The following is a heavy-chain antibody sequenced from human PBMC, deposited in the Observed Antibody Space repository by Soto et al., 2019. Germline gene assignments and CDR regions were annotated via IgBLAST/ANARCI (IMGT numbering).Heavy chain of an antibody. CDR2: IIPILGIA. J-gene: IGHJ4*02. Sequence: ASVKVSCKASGGTFSSYTISWVRQAPGQGLEWMGRIIPILGIANYAQKFQGRVTITADKSTSTAYMELSSLRSEDTAVYYCARDIDYYDSSGYYYIDYRGQATLVSVSS. V-gene: IGHV1-69*04. D-gene: IGHD3-22*01. CDR1: GGTFSSYT. CDR3: ARDIDYYDSSGYYYIDY.